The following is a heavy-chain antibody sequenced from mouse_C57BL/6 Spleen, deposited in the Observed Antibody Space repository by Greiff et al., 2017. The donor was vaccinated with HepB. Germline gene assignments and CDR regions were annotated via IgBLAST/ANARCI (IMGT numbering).Heavy chain of an antibody. V-gene: IGHV5-4*01. J-gene: IGHJ2*01. CDR3: ARDPPYYYGSSYGDY. CDR2: ISDGGSYT. CDR1: GFTFSSYA. D-gene: IGHD1-1*01. Sequence: DVHLVESGGGLVKPGGSLKLSCAASGFTFSSYAMSWVRQTPEKRLEWVATISDGGSYTYYPDNVKGRFTISRDNAKNNLYLQMSHLKSEDTAMYYCARDPPYYYGSSYGDYWGQGTTLTVSS.